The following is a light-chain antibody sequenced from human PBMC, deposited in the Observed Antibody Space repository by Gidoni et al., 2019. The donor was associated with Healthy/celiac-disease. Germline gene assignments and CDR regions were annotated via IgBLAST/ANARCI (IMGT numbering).Light chain of an antibody. J-gene: IGKJ1*01. Sequence: DIQMTQSPSSLSASVGDRVTITCRARQSISSFLNWYQQKPGKAPKLLISAASSLQSGVPSRFSGSGSGTDFTLTISSLQPEDFATYYCQQSYRSPPTFGQGXKXEIK. CDR1: QSISSF. CDR3: QQSYRSPPT. CDR2: AAS. V-gene: IGKV1-39*01.